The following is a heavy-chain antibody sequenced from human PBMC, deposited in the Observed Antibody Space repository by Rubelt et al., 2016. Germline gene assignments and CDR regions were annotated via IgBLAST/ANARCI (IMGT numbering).Heavy chain of an antibody. Sequence: QMQLQQWGAGLLKPSEALSLTCVVYGGSFSGYYWSWIRQPPGRGLEWIGEINHGGSTNYNPSLKSRVTISVDASQNQFSLRLGSWTAADTAVYYCARRGYNSGHSYLDFWGQGTLVTVSS. V-gene: IGHV4-34*01. J-gene: IGHJ4*02. CDR3: ARRGYNSGHSYLDF. CDR1: GGSFSGYY. CDR2: INHGGST. D-gene: IGHD6-19*01.